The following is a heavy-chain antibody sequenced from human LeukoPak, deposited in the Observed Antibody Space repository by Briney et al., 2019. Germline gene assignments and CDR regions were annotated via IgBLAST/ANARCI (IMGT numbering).Heavy chain of an antibody. CDR1: GFDFTAYG. CDR3: ARHFHSAWFGF. V-gene: IGHV5-51*01. CDR2: IYPGGSNG. J-gene: IGHJ4*02. D-gene: IGHD5-18*01. Sequence: GESLRISCKCSGFDFTAYGIAWVRQVPGKGLEWMGNIYPGGSNGRYSPSFQGQVTMSADKSITTVYLQWSSLKASHTAMYYCARHFHSAWFGFWGQGSLVTVSS.